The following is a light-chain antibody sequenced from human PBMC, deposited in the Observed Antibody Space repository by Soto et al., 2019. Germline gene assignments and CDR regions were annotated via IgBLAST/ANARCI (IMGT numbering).Light chain of an antibody. CDR2: EVS. Sequence: QSALTQPASVSGSPGQSITISCTGTSSDVWSYNLVSWYQQHPGKAPKVTIYEVSKRPSGVPNRFSGSKSGNTASLTISGLQAEDEADYYCCSYAGSSTYVFGTGTKVTVL. CDR1: SSDVWSYNL. CDR3: CSYAGSSTYV. J-gene: IGLJ1*01. V-gene: IGLV2-23*02.